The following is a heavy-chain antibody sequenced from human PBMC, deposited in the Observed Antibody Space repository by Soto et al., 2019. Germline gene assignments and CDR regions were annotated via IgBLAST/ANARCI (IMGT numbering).Heavy chain of an antibody. J-gene: IGHJ4*01. Sequence: SMKVSCKASGVSFSTDILTWVRQAPGQGLEWMGRIIPLLDITNYAQKFQGRVTITADKSTSTAYMELNSLRSEDTAVYYCVRDSPIGSTYSGYDGIDYWG. V-gene: IGHV1-69*04. CDR2: IIPLLDIT. CDR1: GVSFSTDI. CDR3: VRDSPIGSTYSGYDGIDY. D-gene: IGHD5-12*01.